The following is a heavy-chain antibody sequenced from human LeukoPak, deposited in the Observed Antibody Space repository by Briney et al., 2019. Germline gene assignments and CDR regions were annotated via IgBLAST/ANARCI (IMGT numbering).Heavy chain of an antibody. CDR2: ISGSGGST. D-gene: IGHD1-26*01. J-gene: IGHJ4*02. V-gene: IGHV3-23*01. CDR3: AKGPWEPYYFDY. CDR1: GFTFSSYA. Sequence: QTGGSLRLSCAASGFTFSSYAMSWVRQAPGKGLEWVSAISGSGGSTYYADSVKGRFTISRDNSKNTLYLQMNSLRAEDTAVYYCAKGPWEPYYFDYWGQGTPVTVSS.